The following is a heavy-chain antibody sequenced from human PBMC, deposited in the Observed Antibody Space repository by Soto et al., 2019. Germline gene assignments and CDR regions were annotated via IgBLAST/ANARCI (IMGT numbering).Heavy chain of an antibody. J-gene: IGHJ5*01. D-gene: IGHD3-10*01. Sequence: EVQLVESGGGLVQPGGSLRLSCATSGFSFSTYWMSWVSQPPGKGLEWVANLNEDGSEKYYVDSVKGRFTISRDNAKNSLYRQIDSLKSEDTAVYYCARDRGRNWFDSWGQGTLVTVSS. CDR3: ARDRGRNWFDS. V-gene: IGHV3-7*04. CDR1: GFSFSTYW. CDR2: LNEDGSEK.